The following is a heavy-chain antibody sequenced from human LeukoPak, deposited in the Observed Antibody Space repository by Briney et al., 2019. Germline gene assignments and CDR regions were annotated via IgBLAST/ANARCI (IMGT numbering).Heavy chain of an antibody. CDR2: ISSNGGST. CDR1: GFTFSYYA. Sequence: PGGSLRLSCSASGFTFSYYAMHWVRLAPGKGLEDVSAISSNGGSTHYADSVKGRFTMSRDNSKNTLYLQMTSLRAEDTAVYYCVKMGYCSSTSCYNYCDYWGQGTLVTVSS. J-gene: IGHJ4*02. D-gene: IGHD2-2*02. V-gene: IGHV3-64D*09. CDR3: VKMGYCSSTSCYNYCDY.